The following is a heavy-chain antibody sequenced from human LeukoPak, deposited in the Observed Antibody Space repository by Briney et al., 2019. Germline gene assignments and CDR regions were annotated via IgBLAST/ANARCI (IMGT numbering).Heavy chain of an antibody. Sequence: GGSLRLSCTASGFTFTKYWMTWVRQAPGKGLEWVGNIKQDGSDKDYMDSVKGRFTISRDNTKNSVYLQMSSLRAEDTAVYYCAREVWGPEYWGQGTLVTVSS. CDR2: IKQDGSDK. J-gene: IGHJ4*02. CDR1: GFTFTKYW. D-gene: IGHD1-14*01. CDR3: AREVWGPEY. V-gene: IGHV3-7*01.